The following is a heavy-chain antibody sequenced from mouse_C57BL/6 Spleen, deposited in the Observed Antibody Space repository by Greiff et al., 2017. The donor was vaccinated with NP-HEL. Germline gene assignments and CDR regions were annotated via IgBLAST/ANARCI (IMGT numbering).Heavy chain of an antibody. CDR3: ARRGLRRRYTMDY. D-gene: IGHD2-4*01. J-gene: IGHJ4*01. CDR1: GFNIKDYY. V-gene: IGHV14-2*01. CDR2: IDPEDGET. Sequence: VHVKQSGAELVKPGASVKLSCTASGFNIKDYYMHWVKQRTEQGLEWIGRIDPEDGETKYAPKFQGKATITADTSSNTAYLQPSSLTSEDTAVYYCARRGLRRRYTMDYWGQGTSVTVSS.